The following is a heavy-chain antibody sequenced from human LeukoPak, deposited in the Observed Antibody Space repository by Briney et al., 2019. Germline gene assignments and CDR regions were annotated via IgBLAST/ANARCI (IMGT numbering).Heavy chain of an antibody. D-gene: IGHD4-17*01. CDR2: ISYIGST. J-gene: IGHJ3*02. CDR1: TDSFGSHY. V-gene: IGHV4-59*11. Sequence: SETLSLTCAVSTDSFGSHYWSWIRQPPGKGLEWIGYISYIGSTNYNPSLKSRVTISIDTSENQFSLKLRSVTAADTAVYFCARDLITVTKGFDIWGQGTMVSVSS. CDR3: ARDLITVTKGFDI.